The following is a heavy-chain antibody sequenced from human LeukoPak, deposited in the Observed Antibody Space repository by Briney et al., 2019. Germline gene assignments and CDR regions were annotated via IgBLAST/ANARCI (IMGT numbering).Heavy chain of an antibody. Sequence: SETLSLTCAVYGGSFSGYYWSWIRQPPGKGLEWIGYYLYGGSTSYNPSLKSRVTISVDTSKNQVSLKLSSVTAADTAVYYCARVSITMIFNYWGQGTLVTVSS. V-gene: IGHV4-59*01. CDR3: ARVSITMIFNY. CDR2: YLYGGST. J-gene: IGHJ4*02. D-gene: IGHD3-22*01. CDR1: GGSFSGYY.